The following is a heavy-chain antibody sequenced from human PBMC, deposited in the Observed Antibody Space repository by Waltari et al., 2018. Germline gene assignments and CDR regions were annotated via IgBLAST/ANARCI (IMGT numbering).Heavy chain of an antibody. CDR3: ARGEAAVNWHFDL. D-gene: IGHD6-25*01. CDR2: VYYSGST. V-gene: IGHV4-59*01. Sequence: QVQLQESGPGLVRTSATLSLPCTVSGDSMKTYYWNWIRQSPGKGLEWIGFVYYSGSTNFNPSFGSRVNMSVDTSENQCSLRLTSVTAADTAVYYCARGEAAVNWHFDLWGRGTLVTVSS. CDR1: GDSMKTYY. J-gene: IGHJ2*01.